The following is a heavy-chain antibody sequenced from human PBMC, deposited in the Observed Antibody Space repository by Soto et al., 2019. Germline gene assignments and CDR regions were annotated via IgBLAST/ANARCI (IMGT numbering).Heavy chain of an antibody. CDR3: ARDGSSIGYAQNYC. CDR2: IWYDGTNK. CDR1: GFTFTSYG. V-gene: IGHV3-33*01. J-gene: IGHJ4*02. D-gene: IGHD3-22*01. Sequence: QVQLVESGGGVVQPGGSLTLSCAASGFTFTSYGMHWVRQAPGKGLEWVTFIWYDGTNKYYADSVKGRFTISRDDSKNTLYPQMNRLRAEDKAVYYCARDGSSIGYAQNYCWGQGTLVTVSS.